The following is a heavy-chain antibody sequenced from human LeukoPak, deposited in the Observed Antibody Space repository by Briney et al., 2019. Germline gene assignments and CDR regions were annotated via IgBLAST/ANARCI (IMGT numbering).Heavy chain of an antibody. V-gene: IGHV1-24*01. D-gene: IGHD2-2*01. CDR1: GYTLTELS. J-gene: IGHJ3*02. Sequence: ASVKVSCKVSGYTLTELSMHWVRQAPGKGLEWMGGFDPEDGETIYAQKFQGRVTMTEDTSTDTAYMELSSLRAEDTAVYYCARDHCSSRNCHEDAFDIWGQGTMVTVSS. CDR3: ARDHCSSRNCHEDAFDI. CDR2: FDPEDGET.